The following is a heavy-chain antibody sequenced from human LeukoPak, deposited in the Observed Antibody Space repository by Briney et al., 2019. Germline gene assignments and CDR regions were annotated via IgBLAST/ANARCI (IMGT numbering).Heavy chain of an antibody. CDR2: IRYDGSNK. D-gene: IGHD6-19*01. V-gene: IGHV3-30*02. CDR1: GFNFSSYG. CDR3: ARDSGWDYYYYGMDV. Sequence: GGSLRLSCAASGFNFSSYGMHWVRQAPGKGLEWAAFIRYDGSNKYYADSVKGRFTISRDNSKNTLYLQMNSLRAEDTAVYYCARDSGWDYYYYGMDVWGQRTTVTVSS. J-gene: IGHJ6*02.